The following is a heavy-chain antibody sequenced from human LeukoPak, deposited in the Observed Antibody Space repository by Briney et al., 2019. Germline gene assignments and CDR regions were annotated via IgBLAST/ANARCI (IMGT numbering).Heavy chain of an antibody. CDR1: GYTFTGYY. V-gene: IGHV1-2*02. J-gene: IGHJ4*02. CDR2: INPNSGGT. D-gene: IGHD7-27*01. CDR3: ARALGSHGAQDFDY. Sequence: ASVKASCKASGYTFTGYYMHWVRQAPGQGLEWMGWINPNSGGTNYAQKFQGRVTMTRDTSISTAYMELSRLRSDDTAVYYCARALGSHGAQDFDYWGQGTLVTVSS.